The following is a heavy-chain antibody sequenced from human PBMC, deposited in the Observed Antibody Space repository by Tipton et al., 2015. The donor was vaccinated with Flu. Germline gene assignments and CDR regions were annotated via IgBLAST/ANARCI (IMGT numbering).Heavy chain of an antibody. CDR3: ARDTADYDSSATYYYYFMGV. Sequence: TLSLTCTVSGGSISSYYWSWIRQPAGKGLEWIGRIYTSGSTNYNPSLKSRVTISVDTSKNQFSLKLSSVTAADTAVYYCARDTADYDSSATYYYYFMGVWGKGTTVTVSS. CDR1: GGSISSYY. J-gene: IGHJ6*03. CDR2: IYTSGST. D-gene: IGHD3-3*01. V-gene: IGHV4-4*07.